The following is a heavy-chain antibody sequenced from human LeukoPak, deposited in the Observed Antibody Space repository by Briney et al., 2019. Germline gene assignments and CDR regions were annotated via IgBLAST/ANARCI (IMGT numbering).Heavy chain of an antibody. CDR1: GGSISSSSYY. Sequence: PSETLSLTCTVSGGSISSSSYYWGWIRQPPGKGLEWIGSIYYSGSTYYNPSLKSRVTISVDTSKNQFPLKLSSVTAADTAVYYCARLSGGDTPDYWGQGTLVTVSS. J-gene: IGHJ4*02. V-gene: IGHV4-39*01. D-gene: IGHD1-14*01. CDR2: IYYSGST. CDR3: ARLSGGDTPDY.